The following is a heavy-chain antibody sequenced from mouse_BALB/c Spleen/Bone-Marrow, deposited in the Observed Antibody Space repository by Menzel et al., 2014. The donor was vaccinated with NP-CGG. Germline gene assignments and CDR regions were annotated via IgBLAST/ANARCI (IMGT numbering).Heavy chain of an antibody. CDR2: ISNGGGST. CDR1: GFTFSDYY. D-gene: IGHD3-3*01. V-gene: IGHV5-12*02. Sequence: EVKLVESGGGLVQPGGSLKLSCATSGFTFSDYYMYWVRQTPEKRLEWVAYISNGGGSTYYPDTVKGRFTISRDNAKNTLYLQTSRLKSEDTAMYYCARRGWFYAMDYWGQGTSVTVSS. J-gene: IGHJ4*01. CDR3: ARRGWFYAMDY.